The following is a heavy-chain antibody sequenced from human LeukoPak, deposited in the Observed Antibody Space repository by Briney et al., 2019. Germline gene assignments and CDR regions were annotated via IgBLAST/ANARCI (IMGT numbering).Heavy chain of an antibody. V-gene: IGHV4-34*01. CDR1: GGSFSGYY. Sequence: SETLSLTCAVYGGSFSGYYWSWIRQPPGKGLEWIGEINHSGSTNYNPSLKSRVTISVDTSKNQFSLKLSSVTAADTAVYYCARKGYGSSWYRNYFDYWGQGTLVTVSS. D-gene: IGHD6-13*01. CDR3: ARKGYGSSWYRNYFDY. CDR2: INHSGST. J-gene: IGHJ4*02.